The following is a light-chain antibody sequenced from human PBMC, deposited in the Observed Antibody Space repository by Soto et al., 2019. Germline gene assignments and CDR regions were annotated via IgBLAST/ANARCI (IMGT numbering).Light chain of an antibody. V-gene: IGLV2-14*03. CDR1: SSDVGVYNY. CDR3: SSYTSSSTYV. Sequence: QSALTQPAPVSGSPGQSITISCTGTSSDVGVYNYVSWYQQHPGKAPKLMIYDVSNRPSGVSNRFSGSKSGNTASLTISGLQAEDEADYYCSSYTSSSTYVFGTGTKLTVL. CDR2: DVS. J-gene: IGLJ1*01.